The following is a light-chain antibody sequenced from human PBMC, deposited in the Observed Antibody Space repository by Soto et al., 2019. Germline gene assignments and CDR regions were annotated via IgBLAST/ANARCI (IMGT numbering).Light chain of an antibody. CDR3: QHYNNWWT. J-gene: IGKJ1*01. V-gene: IGKV3-15*01. CDR2: GAS. CDR1: QSISNN. Sequence: EIVMTQSPATLSVSPGERATLSCRASQSISNNLAWYHQRPGQAPRLLIYGASTRATGIPARFSGSGSGTEFTLTISSLQSADFAVYYCQHYNNWWTFGQGTRVDIK.